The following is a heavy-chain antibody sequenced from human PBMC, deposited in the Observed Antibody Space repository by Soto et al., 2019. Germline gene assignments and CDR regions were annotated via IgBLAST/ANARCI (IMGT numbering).Heavy chain of an antibody. CDR2: ISGSGGTT. CDR1: GFNFSNHA. J-gene: IGHJ4*02. V-gene: IGHV3-23*01. Sequence: PGRSLRLSCTASGFNFSNHAMSWVRQSPGKGLEWVSVISGSGGTTYYADSVKGRFTISRDNSKNTLYLQMNSLRAEDTAIYYCAKDLGIITFMYYFGSWGLVTLVTVSS. D-gene: IGHD3-16*01. CDR3: AKDLGIITFMYYFGS.